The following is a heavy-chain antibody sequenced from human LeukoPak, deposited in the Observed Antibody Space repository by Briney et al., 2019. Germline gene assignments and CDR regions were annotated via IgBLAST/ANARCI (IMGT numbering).Heavy chain of an antibody. J-gene: IGHJ4*02. CDR2: IRSDGSST. Sequence: PGGSLRLSCAASGFTFSSYWMHWVRQAPGKGLVWVSRIRSDGSSTNYADSVTGRFTISRDNAKNTLYLQMNSLRADDTAVYYCARGGSSSWVDYWGQGTLVTVSS. D-gene: IGHD6-13*01. V-gene: IGHV3-74*01. CDR1: GFTFSSYW. CDR3: ARGGSSSWVDY.